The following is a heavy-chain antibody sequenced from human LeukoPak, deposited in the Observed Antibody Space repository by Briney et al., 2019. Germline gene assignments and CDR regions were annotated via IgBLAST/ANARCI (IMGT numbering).Heavy chain of an antibody. D-gene: IGHD3-22*01. J-gene: IGHJ4*02. CDR3: ARSMYYDSSGYYSNPADY. Sequence: GGSLRLSCAASGFTFSSYAMHWVRQAPGKGLEWVAVISYDGSNKYYADSVKGRFTISRDNSKNTLYLQMNSLRAEDTAVYYCARSMYYDSSGYYSNPADYWGQGTLVTVSS. V-gene: IGHV3-30*04. CDR2: ISYDGSNK. CDR1: GFTFSSYA.